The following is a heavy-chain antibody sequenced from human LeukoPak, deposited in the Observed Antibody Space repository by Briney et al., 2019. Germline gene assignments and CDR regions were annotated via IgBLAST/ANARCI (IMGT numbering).Heavy chain of an antibody. CDR2: ISGGPVST. CDR1: GFSFSSFG. Sequence: GGSLRLSCASCGFSFSSFGMSWVRRAPGKGLEGVSGISGGPVSTSYEDPVKGRFTSPRDNSKTTLYLQMNSLRAEDTAAYYCASGPSGYENGAFDIWGQGTMVTVSS. CDR3: ASGPSGYENGAFDI. V-gene: IGHV3-23*01. J-gene: IGHJ3*02. D-gene: IGHD5-12*01.